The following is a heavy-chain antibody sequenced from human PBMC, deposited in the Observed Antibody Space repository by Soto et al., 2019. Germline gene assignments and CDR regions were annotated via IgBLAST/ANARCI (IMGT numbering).Heavy chain of an antibody. CDR1: GGTFSSYA. J-gene: IGHJ4*02. V-gene: IGHV1-69*13. D-gene: IGHD1-20*01. CDR3: AREGRDNWNEFDY. Sequence: SVKVSCKASGGTFSSYAISWVRQAPGQGLEWMGGIIPIFGTANYAQKFQGRVTITADESTSTAYMELSSLRSEDTAVYYCAREGRDNWNEFDYWGQGTLVTVSS. CDR2: IIPIFGTA.